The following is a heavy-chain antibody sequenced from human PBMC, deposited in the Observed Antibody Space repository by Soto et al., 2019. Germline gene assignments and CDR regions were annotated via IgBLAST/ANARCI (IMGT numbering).Heavy chain of an antibody. J-gene: IGHJ6*02. CDR2: ITVYSGST. CDR3: ARGAQDPRYFATDV. V-gene: IGHV1-18*04. Sequence: GASVKVSCKASGYTFTSYGINWVRQAPGQGLEWMGWITVYSGSTSYPQKFQGRVSMTADTSTSTVYMELRSLRSDDAAVYYCARGAQDPRYFATDVWGQGTTVTVSS. CDR1: GYTFTSYG.